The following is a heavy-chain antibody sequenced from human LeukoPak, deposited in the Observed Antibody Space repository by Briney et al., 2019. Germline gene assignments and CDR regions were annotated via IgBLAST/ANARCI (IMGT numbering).Heavy chain of an antibody. CDR3: ATDRYYTMNI. CDR1: GFTFSNYA. CDR2: ISASGGST. Sequence: GGSLRLSCAASGFTFSNYAMSWVRQAPGKGLEWVSVISASGGSTYYADSVKGRFTISRDNAKNTLYLQMNSLRLDDTAVYYCATDRYYTMNIWGQGTTVTVSS. J-gene: IGHJ6*02. V-gene: IGHV3-23*01.